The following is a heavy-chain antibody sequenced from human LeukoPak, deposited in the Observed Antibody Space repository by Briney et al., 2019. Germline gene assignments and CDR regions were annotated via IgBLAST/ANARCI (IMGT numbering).Heavy chain of an antibody. Sequence: GGSLRLXCAASGFTFSSYGMHWVRQAPGKGLEWVAFIRYDGSNKYYADSVKGRFTISRDNSKNTLYLQMNSLRAEDTAVYYCAKDGDFWSGYYFRRFYFDYWGQGTLVTVSS. D-gene: IGHD3-3*01. CDR3: AKDGDFWSGYYFRRFYFDY. CDR2: IRYDGSNK. CDR1: GFTFSSYG. J-gene: IGHJ4*02. V-gene: IGHV3-30*02.